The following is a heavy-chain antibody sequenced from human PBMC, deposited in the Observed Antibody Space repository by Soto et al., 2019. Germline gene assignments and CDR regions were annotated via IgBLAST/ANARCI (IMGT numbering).Heavy chain of an antibody. J-gene: IGHJ6*02. Sequence: ASVKVSCKASGYTFTSYDINWVRQATGQGLEWMGWMNPNSGNTGYAQKFQGRVTMTRNTSISTAYMELSSLRSEDTAVYYCARFLPLGSGWYFHGMDVWGQGTTVTVSS. CDR3: ARFLPLGSGWYFHGMDV. CDR1: GYTFTSYD. CDR2: MNPNSGNT. V-gene: IGHV1-8*01. D-gene: IGHD6-19*01.